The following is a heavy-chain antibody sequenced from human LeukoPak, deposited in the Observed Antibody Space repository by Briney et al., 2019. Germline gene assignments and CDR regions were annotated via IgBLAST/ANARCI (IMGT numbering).Heavy chain of an antibody. D-gene: IGHD1-26*01. Sequence: GGSLRLSCVASGFTFSSYWMSWVRQAPGKGLEWVANIKEDGSVKYYVDSVKGRFTISRDNGKKSLYLQMNSLRADDTAVYYCGREVPGGATILDCWGQGTLVTVSS. CDR3: GREVPGGATILDC. J-gene: IGHJ4*02. CDR2: IKEDGSVK. V-gene: IGHV3-7*04. CDR1: GFTFSSYW.